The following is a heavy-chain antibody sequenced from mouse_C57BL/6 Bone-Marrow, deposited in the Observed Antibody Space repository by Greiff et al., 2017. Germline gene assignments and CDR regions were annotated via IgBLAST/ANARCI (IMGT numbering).Heavy chain of an antibody. D-gene: IGHD2-5*01. J-gene: IGHJ4*01. CDR2: ISDGGSYT. CDR1: GFTFSSYA. Sequence: EVNLVESGGGLVKPGGSLKLSCAASGFTFSSYAMSWVRQTPEKRLEWVATISDGGSYTYYPDNVKGRFTISRDNAKNNLYLQMSHLKSEDTAMYYCARQGSNYEEGAMDYWGQGTSVTVSS. V-gene: IGHV5-4*03. CDR3: ARQGSNYEEGAMDY.